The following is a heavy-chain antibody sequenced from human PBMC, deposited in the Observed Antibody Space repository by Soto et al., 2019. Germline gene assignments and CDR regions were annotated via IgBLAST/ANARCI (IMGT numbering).Heavy chain of an antibody. CDR1: GGSISSGDYS. J-gene: IGHJ4*02. D-gene: IGHD1-1*01. V-gene: IGHV4-30-2*01. CDR2: IYPSGTT. CDR3: DTREGRVWNEVDY. Sequence: PSDPLSLTCAVSGGSISSGDYSWNWIWQPPGKGLEGIGYIYPSGTTSYNPSLTRPVTIPVDRSKHQSSLKLACVPAADPAVYYSDTREGRVWNEVDYWGQGTLVTVSS.